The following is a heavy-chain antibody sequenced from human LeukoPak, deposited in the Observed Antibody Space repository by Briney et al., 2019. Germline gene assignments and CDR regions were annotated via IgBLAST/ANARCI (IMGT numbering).Heavy chain of an antibody. Sequence: GGSLRLSCAASGFTFSSYAMHWVRQAPGKGLEWVAVISYDGSNKYYADSVKGQFTISRDNSKNTLYLQMNSLRAEDTAVYYCARDQKQLVPTLTYVFDPWGQGTLVTVPS. CDR1: GFTFSSYA. CDR3: ARDQKQLVPTLTYVFDP. CDR2: ISYDGSNK. V-gene: IGHV3-30*01. D-gene: IGHD6-13*01. J-gene: IGHJ5*02.